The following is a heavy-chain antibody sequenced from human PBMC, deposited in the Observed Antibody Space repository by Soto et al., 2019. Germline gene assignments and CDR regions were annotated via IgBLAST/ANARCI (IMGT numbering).Heavy chain of an antibody. CDR3: ARQGTITAFNS. Sequence: PSETLSLTCTVSGGSISSPDYYWGWVRQPPGKGLEWIASIYYSGSTYDNPSPNSRVTISVDTSKNQFSLNLNSVTATDTAVYYCARQGTITAFNSWGQGILVTVSS. CDR2: IYYSGST. V-gene: IGHV4-39*01. J-gene: IGHJ5*02. D-gene: IGHD1-1*01. CDR1: GGSISSPDYY.